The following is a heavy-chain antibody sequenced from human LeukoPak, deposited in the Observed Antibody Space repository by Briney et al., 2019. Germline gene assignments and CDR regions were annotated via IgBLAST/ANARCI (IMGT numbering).Heavy chain of an antibody. CDR1: GFTFSDYG. V-gene: IGHV3-33*01. CDR3: VRASGSFDY. Sequence: PGVSLRLSCAASGFTFSDYGIHWVRQAPGKGLEWVAVIWSDGSNKYYADSVKGRFTISRDNSKKTLYLQMNSLRVEDTAVYYCVRASGSFDYWGQGTLVTVSS. CDR2: IWSDGSNK. D-gene: IGHD3-10*01. J-gene: IGHJ4*02.